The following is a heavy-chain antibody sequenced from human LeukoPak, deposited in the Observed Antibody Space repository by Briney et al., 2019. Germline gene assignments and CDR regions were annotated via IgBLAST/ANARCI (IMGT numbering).Heavy chain of an antibody. Sequence: SETLSLTCAVYGGSFSGYYWSWIRQPPGKGLEWIGEINHSGSTNYNPSLKSRVTISVDTSKNQFSLKLSSVTAADTAVYYCARRYYGSGSWLGYWGQGTLVTVSS. V-gene: IGHV4-34*01. CDR3: ARRYYGSGSWLGY. J-gene: IGHJ4*02. D-gene: IGHD3-10*01. CDR1: GGSFSGYY. CDR2: INHSGST.